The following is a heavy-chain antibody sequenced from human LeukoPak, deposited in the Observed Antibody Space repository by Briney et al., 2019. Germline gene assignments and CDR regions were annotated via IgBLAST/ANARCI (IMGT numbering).Heavy chain of an antibody. CDR1: GYTFTGYY. CDR3: AKDIWAAAGAGTSSDY. CDR2: MNPNSGDT. V-gene: IGHV1-2*02. D-gene: IGHD6-13*01. J-gene: IGHJ4*02. Sequence: ASVKVSCKASGYTFTGYYVHWVRQAPGQGLEWMGWMNPNSGDTNYAQTFQGRVTMTRDTSITTAYMELSRLRSDDTAVYYCAKDIWAAAGAGTSSDYWGQGTLVTVSS.